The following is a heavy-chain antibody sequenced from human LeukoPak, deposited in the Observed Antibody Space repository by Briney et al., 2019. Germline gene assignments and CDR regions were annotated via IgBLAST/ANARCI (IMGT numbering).Heavy chain of an antibody. CDR2: IYTSGST. Sequence: SETLSLTRTVSGGSISSYYWSWIRQPAGKGLEWIGRIYTSGSTNYNPSLKSRVTMSVDTSKNQFSLKLSSVTAADTAVYYCAREPTIAVVGPNFDYWGQGTLVTVSS. V-gene: IGHV4-4*07. D-gene: IGHD6-19*01. CDR1: GGSISSYY. J-gene: IGHJ4*02. CDR3: AREPTIAVVGPNFDY.